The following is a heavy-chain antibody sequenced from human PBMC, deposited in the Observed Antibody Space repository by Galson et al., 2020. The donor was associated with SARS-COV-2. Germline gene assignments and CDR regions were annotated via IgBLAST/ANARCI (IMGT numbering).Heavy chain of an antibody. V-gene: IGHV3-23*01. CDR1: GFTFSSFA. CDR2: ISDTGGNT. CDR3: ARHLVLWFGTLSGAVDV. D-gene: IGHD3-10*01. Sequence: GGSLRLSCATSGFTFSSFATGWVRQAPGKGLEWVSSISDTGGNTHYADSVKVRFTISRHNSKNTLFLQLNSLRAEDTAVYYCARHLVLWFGTLSGAVDVWGQGTMVTVSS. J-gene: IGHJ3*01.